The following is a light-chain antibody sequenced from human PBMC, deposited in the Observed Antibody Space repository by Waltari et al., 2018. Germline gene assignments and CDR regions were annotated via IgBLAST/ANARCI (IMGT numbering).Light chain of an antibody. CDR1: DGISNY. J-gene: IGKJ1*01. CDR3: QQRNSYQWT. Sequence: IQLTQSPSSLSASLGARVTTTCRDSDGISNYLAWDQQKPGKAPKLLIYAASTLQSGVPSRFSGSGSGTDFTLTISSLQPEDFATYYCQQRNSYQWTFGQGTKVEIK. V-gene: IGKV1-9*01. CDR2: AAS.